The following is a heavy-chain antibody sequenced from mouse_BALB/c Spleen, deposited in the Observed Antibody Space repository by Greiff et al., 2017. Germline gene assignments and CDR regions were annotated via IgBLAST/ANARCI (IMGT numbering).Heavy chain of an antibody. CDR2: IYPSDSYT. D-gene: IGHD2-14*01. V-gene: IGHV1-69*02. J-gene: IGHJ2*01. CDR3: TRGKAYYRYFDY. CDR1: GYTFTSYW. Sequence: QVQLQQPGAELVRPGASVKLSCKASGYTFTSYWITWVKQRPGQGLEWIGNIYPSDSYTNYNQKFKDKATLTVDKSSSTAYMQLSSPTSEDSAVYYCTRGKAYYRYFDYWGQGTTLTVSS.